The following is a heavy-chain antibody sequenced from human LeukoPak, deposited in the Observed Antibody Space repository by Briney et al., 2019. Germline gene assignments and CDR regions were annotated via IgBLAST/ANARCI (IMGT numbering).Heavy chain of an antibody. Sequence: LAGGSLRLSCAASGFTSSTYWMHWVRQAPGKGLVWVSRIKSDGSTNYADSVKGRFTISRDNAKNTLSLQMNSLRPEDTGVYYCARAPSEIGGYYPEYFRHWGQGTLVTVSS. D-gene: IGHD3-3*01. J-gene: IGHJ1*01. CDR1: GFTSSTYW. CDR2: IKSDGST. CDR3: ARAPSEIGGYYPEYFRH. V-gene: IGHV3-74*01.